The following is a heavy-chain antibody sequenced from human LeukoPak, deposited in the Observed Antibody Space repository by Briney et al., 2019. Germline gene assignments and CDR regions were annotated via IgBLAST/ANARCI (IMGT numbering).Heavy chain of an antibody. CDR3: AKDLLLRPFAQFDY. D-gene: IGHD3-9*01. Sequence: GGSLRLSCAASGFTFSSYAVSWVRQAPGKGLEWVSAISGSGGSTYYADSVEGRFTISRDNSKNTLYLQMNSLRAEDTAVYYCAKDLLLRPFAQFDYWGQGTLVTVSS. J-gene: IGHJ4*02. CDR1: GFTFSSYA. V-gene: IGHV3-23*01. CDR2: ISGSGGST.